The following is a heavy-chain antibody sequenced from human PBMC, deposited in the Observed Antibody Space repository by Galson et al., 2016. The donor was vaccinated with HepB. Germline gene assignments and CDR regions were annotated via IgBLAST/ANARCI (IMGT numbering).Heavy chain of an antibody. CDR2: ISGGGGFTT. Sequence: SLRLSCAASGFTFSSYAMSWVRQAPGKGLQWVSAISGGGGFTTYYADSVKGRFTISRDNSNNMLYLQMNSLKAEDTAVYYCAKLRPKFGDYRDYWGQGTLVTVSS. D-gene: IGHD3-16*01. V-gene: IGHV3-23*01. CDR1: GFTFSSYA. CDR3: AKLRPKFGDYRDY. J-gene: IGHJ4*02.